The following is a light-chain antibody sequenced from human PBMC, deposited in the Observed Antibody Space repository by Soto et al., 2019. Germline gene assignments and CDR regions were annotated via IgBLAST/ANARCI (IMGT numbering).Light chain of an antibody. Sequence: QSALTQPRSVSGSPGQSVTISCTGTSSDVGGYKYVSWYQQHPGKAPKVMIYDVNKRPSGVPDRFSGSKSGNTASLTISGLQAEDEADYYCCSYAGSYTFVFGGGTKLTVL. J-gene: IGLJ2*01. V-gene: IGLV2-11*01. CDR2: DVN. CDR3: CSYAGSYTFV. CDR1: SSDVGGYKY.